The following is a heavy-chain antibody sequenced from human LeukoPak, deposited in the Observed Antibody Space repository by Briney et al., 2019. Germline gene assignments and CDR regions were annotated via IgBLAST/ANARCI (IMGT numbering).Heavy chain of an antibody. CDR3: TRDAYNFNDFDY. D-gene: IGHD5-24*01. CDR1: EFTFSHFA. Sequence: GGSLRLSCAVSEFTFSHFAMHWVRQAPGKGLEWVAVVSSHGNDGYYADSVKGRFTISRDNSKNTLYLQIDSLRAEDTAIYYRTRDAYNFNDFDYWGQGTLVTVSS. J-gene: IGHJ4*02. V-gene: IGHV3-30*01. CDR2: VSSHGNDG.